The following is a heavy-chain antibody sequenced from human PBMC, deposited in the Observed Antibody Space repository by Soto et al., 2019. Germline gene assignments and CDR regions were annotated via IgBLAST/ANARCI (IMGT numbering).Heavy chain of an antibody. D-gene: IGHD2-2*01. Sequence: GGSLRLSCAASGFTFSSYSMNWVRQAPGKGLEWVSSISSSSSYIYYADSVKGRFTISRDNAKNSLYLQMNSLRAEDTAVYYCARPNPSTSPLHGMDFWGQGTTVTVSS. CDR1: GFTFSSYS. CDR2: ISSSSSYI. V-gene: IGHV3-21*01. CDR3: ARPNPSTSPLHGMDF. J-gene: IGHJ6*02.